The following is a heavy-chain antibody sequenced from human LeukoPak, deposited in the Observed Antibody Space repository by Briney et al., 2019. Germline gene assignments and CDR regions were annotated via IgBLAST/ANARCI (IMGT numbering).Heavy chain of an antibody. CDR3: AREGSRGAVAGNWFDP. CDR2: IYYSGST. CDR1: GGSISSYY. V-gene: IGHV4-59*01. Sequence: PSETLSLTCTVSGGSISSYYWSWIRRPPGKGLEWIGYIYYSGSTNYNPSLKSRVTISVDTSKNQFSLKLSSVTAADTAVYYCAREGSRGAVAGNWFDPWGQGTLVTVSS. J-gene: IGHJ5*02. D-gene: IGHD6-19*01.